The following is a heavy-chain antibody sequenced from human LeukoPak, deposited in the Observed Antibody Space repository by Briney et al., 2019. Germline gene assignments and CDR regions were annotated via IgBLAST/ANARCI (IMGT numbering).Heavy chain of an antibody. CDR1: GGSISSYY. J-gene: IGHJ4*02. D-gene: IGHD4-23*01. V-gene: IGHV4-59*05. Sequence: SETLSLTCTVSGGSISSYYWTWIRQPPGKGLEWIGSIYYSGSTYYNPSLKSRVTISVDTSKNQFSLKLSSVTAANTAVYYCASHVGGNSDYWGQGTLVTVSS. CDR2: IYYSGST. CDR3: ASHVGGNSDY.